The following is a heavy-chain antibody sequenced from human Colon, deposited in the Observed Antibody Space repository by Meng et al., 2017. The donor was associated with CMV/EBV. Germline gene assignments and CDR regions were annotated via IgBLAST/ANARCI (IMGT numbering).Heavy chain of an antibody. CDR1: GYTFINHD. J-gene: IGHJ5*02. CDR3: ARGSGSGGRDWFDP. V-gene: IGHV1-8*01. CDR2: MNSNSGNT. Sequence: SGYTFINHDINWFRQATGQGLEWMGWMNSNSGNTGYAQKFQGRVTMTRDTSISTAYMELSDLRSEDAAVYYCARGSGSGGRDWFDPWGQGTLVTVSS. D-gene: IGHD3-3*01.